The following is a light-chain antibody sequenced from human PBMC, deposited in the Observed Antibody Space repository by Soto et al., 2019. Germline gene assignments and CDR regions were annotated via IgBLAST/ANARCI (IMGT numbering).Light chain of an antibody. CDR1: QSIRRY. Sequence: DIQMTHSPSSLSASVGGRGTITCRASQSIRRYLNWYQQKPGIAPELLIYDASSLESGVPSRFSGSGSGTDFTLTISSLRPEDFATYYFQQSYTTPRFGPGTKVDIK. V-gene: IGKV1-39*01. J-gene: IGKJ3*01. CDR2: DAS. CDR3: QQSYTTPR.